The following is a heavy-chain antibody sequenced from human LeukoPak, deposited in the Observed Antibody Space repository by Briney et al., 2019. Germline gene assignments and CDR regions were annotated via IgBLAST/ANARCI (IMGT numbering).Heavy chain of an antibody. D-gene: IGHD5-18*01. CDR1: GFTFSSYS. CDR3: ARDFSTIQPYDY. V-gene: IGHV3-21*01. CDR2: ISSSSSYI. J-gene: IGHJ4*02. Sequence: GGSLRLSCAASGFTFSSYSMNWVRQAPGKGLEWVSSISSSSSYIYYADSVKGRFTISRDNAKNSLYLQMNSLRAEDTAVYYCARDFSTIQPYDYWGQETLVTVSS.